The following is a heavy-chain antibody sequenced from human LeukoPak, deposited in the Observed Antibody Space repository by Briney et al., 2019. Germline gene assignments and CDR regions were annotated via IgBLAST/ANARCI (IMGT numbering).Heavy chain of an antibody. CDR1: GGSISSYH. V-gene: IGHV4-59*01. CDR2: IHYSGST. D-gene: IGHD1-26*01. J-gene: IGHJ6*03. Sequence: SETLSLTCTVSGGSISSYHWSWIRQPPGKGLEWIGYIHYSGSTNYNPSLKSRVTISVDTSKNQFSLRLSSVTAADTAVYYCARNQKSDSGSYYYYYYMDGWGKGTMVTVSS. CDR3: ARNQKSDSGSYYYYYYMDG.